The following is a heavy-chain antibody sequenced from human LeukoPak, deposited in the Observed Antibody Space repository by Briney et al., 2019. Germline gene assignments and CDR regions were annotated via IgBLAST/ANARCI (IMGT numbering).Heavy chain of an antibody. Sequence: GASVKVSCKASGYTFTGYYMYWVRQAPGQGLEWMGWINPNSGGTNFAQKFQGRVTMTRDTSISTAYMELSRLRSDDTAVYYCAREYYGRALDPWGQGTLVTVSS. CDR3: AREYYGRALDP. CDR2: INPNSGGT. D-gene: IGHD2-21*01. V-gene: IGHV1-2*02. J-gene: IGHJ5*02. CDR1: GYTFTGYY.